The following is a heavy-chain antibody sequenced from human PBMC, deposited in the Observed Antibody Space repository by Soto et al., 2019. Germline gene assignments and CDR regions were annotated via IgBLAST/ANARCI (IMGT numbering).Heavy chain of an antibody. CDR1: GCTFTSYA. Sequence: ASVKVSCKASGCTFTSYAMHWVRQAPGQRLEWMGWINAGNGNTKYPQKFQGRVTITRDTSASTAYMELSSLRSEDTAVYYCARMTRAGKGDGDAFDIWGQGTMVTVSS. J-gene: IGHJ3*02. D-gene: IGHD2-21*02. V-gene: IGHV1-3*01. CDR3: ARMTRAGKGDGDAFDI. CDR2: INAGNGNT.